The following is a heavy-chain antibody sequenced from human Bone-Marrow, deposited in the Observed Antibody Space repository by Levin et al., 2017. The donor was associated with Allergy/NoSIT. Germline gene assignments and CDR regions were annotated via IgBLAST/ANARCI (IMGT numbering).Heavy chain of an antibody. CDR3: ACSGGNWGWFDP. J-gene: IGHJ5*02. V-gene: IGHV4-59*01. CDR1: GGSISGYY. D-gene: IGHD7-27*01. Sequence: SQTLSLTCTVSGGSISGYYWSWIRQAPGKGLEWIGYIHYSGTNNYIPALKSRATISVDTSKNQFSLRLSSVTAADTAVYYCACSGGNWGWFDPWGQGILVTVSS. CDR2: IHYSGTN.